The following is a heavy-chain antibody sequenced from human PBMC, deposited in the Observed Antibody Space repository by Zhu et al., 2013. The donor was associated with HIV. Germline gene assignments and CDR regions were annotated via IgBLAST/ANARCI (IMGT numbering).Heavy chain of an antibody. D-gene: IGHD2-2*01. CDR2: IIPIFGTA. CDR1: GGTFSSYA. Sequence: QVQLVQSGAEVRSLGSSVKVSCKASGGTFSSYAISWVRQAPGQGLEWMGGIIPIFGTANYAQKFQGRVTITADESTSTAYMELSSLRSEDTAVYYCASTSTAPRGRYFDYWGQGTLVTVSS. V-gene: IGHV1-69*01. J-gene: IGHJ4*02. CDR3: ASTSTAPRGRYFDY.